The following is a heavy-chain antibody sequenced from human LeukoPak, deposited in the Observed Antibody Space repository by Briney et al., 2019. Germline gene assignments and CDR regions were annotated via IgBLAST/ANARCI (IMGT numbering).Heavy chain of an antibody. CDR1: GYTFTSYG. V-gene: IGHV1-18*01. D-gene: IGHD3-10*01. CDR2: ISTYNGNT. CDR3: ARISLVRGSPGDF. Sequence: GASVKVSCKASGYTFTSYGISWVRQAPGQGLEWMGWISTYNGNTNYAQNLQGRVIMTTDTSTSTAYMELRSLRSDDTAVYCCARISLVRGSPGDFWGQGTLVTVSS. J-gene: IGHJ4*02.